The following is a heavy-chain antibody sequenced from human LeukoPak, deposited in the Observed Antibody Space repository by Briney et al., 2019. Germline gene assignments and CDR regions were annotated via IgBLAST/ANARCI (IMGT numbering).Heavy chain of an antibody. D-gene: IGHD1-26*01. V-gene: IGHV1-69*06. CDR1: GYTFTSYG. J-gene: IGHJ4*02. CDR2: IIPIFGTA. Sequence: GASVKVSCKASGYTFTSYGISWVRQAPGQGLEWMGGIIPIFGTANYAQKFQGRVTITADKSTSTAYMELSSLRSEDTAVYYCARASVGATPFDYWGQGTLVTVSS. CDR3: ARASVGATPFDY.